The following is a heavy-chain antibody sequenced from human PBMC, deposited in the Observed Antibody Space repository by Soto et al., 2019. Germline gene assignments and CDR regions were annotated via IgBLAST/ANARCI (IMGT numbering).Heavy chain of an antibody. J-gene: IGHJ5*02. CDR3: ARPTGYSSGRYWFAP. V-gene: IGHV4-39*01. CDR1: GGSISSSSYY. CDR2: IYYSGST. D-gene: IGHD6-19*01. Sequence: SETLSLTCTVSGGSISSSSYYWGWIRQPPGKGLEWIGSIYYSGSTYYNPSLKSRVTISVDTSKNQFSLKLSSVTAADTAVYYSARPTGYSSGRYWFAPWGQGTLVTVSS.